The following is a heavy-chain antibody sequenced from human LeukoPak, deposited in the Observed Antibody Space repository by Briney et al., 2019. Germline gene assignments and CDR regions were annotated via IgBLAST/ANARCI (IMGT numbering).Heavy chain of an antibody. CDR3: ARSGYSYGALQAIFDY. CDR2: INQDGSDK. D-gene: IGHD5-18*01. V-gene: IGHV3-7*01. J-gene: IGHJ4*02. CDR1: GFSFSSYW. Sequence: PGGSLKLSCAASGFSFSSYWMSWVRQAPGKGLEWVANINQDGSDKQYVDSMKGRFTISRDNDKDSVFLQMDGLRVEDTAVYYCARSGYSYGALQAIFDYWGQGTLVTVSS.